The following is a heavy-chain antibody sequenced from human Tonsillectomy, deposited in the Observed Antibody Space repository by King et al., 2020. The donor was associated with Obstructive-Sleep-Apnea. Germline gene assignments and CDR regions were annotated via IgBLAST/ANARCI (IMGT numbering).Heavy chain of an antibody. CDR2: INPGDSDT. D-gene: IGHD1-1*01. J-gene: IGHJ3*01. Sequence: VQLLESGAEVKKPGESLKISCKGFAYRVTSYWIGWGRQMPGKGLQWMAIINPGDSDTRYSPSLQDQVTISVDRSIITAYLKWSSLRASDTAMYYCARPYTFDLWGQGTMVTVSS. CDR1: AYRVTSYW. CDR3: ARPYTFDL. V-gene: IGHV5-51*01.